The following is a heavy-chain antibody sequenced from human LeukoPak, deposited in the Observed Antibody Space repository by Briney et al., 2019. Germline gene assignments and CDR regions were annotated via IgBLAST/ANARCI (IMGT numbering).Heavy chain of an antibody. CDR3: ASDLRAMVRGVIHY. CDR2: ISSSSSYI. D-gene: IGHD3-10*01. J-gene: IGHJ4*02. V-gene: IGHV3-21*01. CDR1: GFTFSSYS. Sequence: GGSLRLSCAASGFTFSSYSMNWVRQAPGKGLEWVSSISSSSSYIYYADSVKGRFTISRDNAKNSLYLQMNSLRAEDTAVYYCASDLRAMVRGVIHYWGQGTLVTVSS.